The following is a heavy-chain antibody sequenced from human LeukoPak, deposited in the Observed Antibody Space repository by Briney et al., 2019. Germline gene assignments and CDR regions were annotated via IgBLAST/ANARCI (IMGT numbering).Heavy chain of an antibody. D-gene: IGHD2-21*02. V-gene: IGHV3-23*01. CDR1: GFTFSSYA. CDR2: ISGSGGST. CDR3: AKEGVLGGDYANFDY. J-gene: IGHJ4*02. Sequence: RSLRLSCAASGFTFSSYAMSWVRQAPGKGLEWVSAISGSGGSTYYADSVKGRFTISRDNSKNTLYLQMNSLRAEDTAVYYCAKEGVLGGDYANFDYWGQGTLVTVSS.